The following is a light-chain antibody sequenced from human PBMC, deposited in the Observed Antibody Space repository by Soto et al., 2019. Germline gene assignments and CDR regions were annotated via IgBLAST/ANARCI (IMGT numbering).Light chain of an antibody. J-gene: IGKJ1*01. V-gene: IGKV4-1*01. CDR1: QSLLYRSKNKDY. CDR3: QQYFNTPWT. CDR2: WAS. Sequence: DIIMTQSPESLAVSLGERATINCKSSQSLLYRSKNKDYLAWYQQKPGQPPRLLIYWASTRESGVSDRFSGSGSGTDFTLIVTSMQAEDVAVYYCQQYFNTPWTFGQGTKVEIK.